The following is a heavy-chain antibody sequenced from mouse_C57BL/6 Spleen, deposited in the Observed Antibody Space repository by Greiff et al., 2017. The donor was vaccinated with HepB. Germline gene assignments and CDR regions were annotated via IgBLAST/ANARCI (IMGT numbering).Heavy chain of an antibody. V-gene: IGHV5-12*01. J-gene: IGHJ3*01. D-gene: IGHD2-5*01. CDR2: ISNGGGST. Sequence: EVKVVESGGGLVQPGGSLKLSCAASGFTFSDYYMYWVRQTPEKRLEWVAYISNGGGSTYYPDTVKGRFTISRDNAKNTLYLQMSRLKSEDTAMYYCARSNPRFAYWGQGTLVTVSA. CDR1: GFTFSDYY. CDR3: ARSNPRFAY.